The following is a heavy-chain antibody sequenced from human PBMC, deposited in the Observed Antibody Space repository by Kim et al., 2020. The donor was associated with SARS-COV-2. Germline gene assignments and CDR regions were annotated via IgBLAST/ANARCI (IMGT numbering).Heavy chain of an antibody. Sequence: SAVAVKGRFTISGENSKNTLYLQMNSLRAEDTAVYSCARDVSPPGGSSGYWGQGTLVTVSS. J-gene: IGHJ4*02. V-gene: IGHV3-53*01. CDR3: ARDVSPPGGSSGY. D-gene: IGHD6-19*01.